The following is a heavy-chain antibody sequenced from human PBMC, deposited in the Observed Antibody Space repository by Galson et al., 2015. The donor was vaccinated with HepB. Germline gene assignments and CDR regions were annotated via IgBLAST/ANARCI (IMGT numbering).Heavy chain of an antibody. V-gene: IGHV1-18*04. D-gene: IGHD2-15*01. Sequence: VTVSCKASGYTFTSYGISWVRQAPGQGLEWMGWISAYNGNTNYAQKLQGRVTMTTDTSTSTAYMELRSLRSDDTAVYYCARDVVVVAATPNWFDPWGQGTLVTVSS. CDR2: ISAYNGNT. J-gene: IGHJ5*02. CDR3: ARDVVVVAATPNWFDP. CDR1: GYTFTSYG.